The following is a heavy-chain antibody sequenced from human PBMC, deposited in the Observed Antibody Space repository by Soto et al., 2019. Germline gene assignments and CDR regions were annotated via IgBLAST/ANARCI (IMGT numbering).Heavy chain of an antibody. J-gene: IGHJ6*03. D-gene: IGHD2-15*01. V-gene: IGHV3-23*01. CDR1: GFTFSSYA. CDR2: ISDSGST. Sequence: SLRLSCAASGFTFSSYAMSWVRQAPGKGLEWVSTISDSGSTYHADSVKGRFTISRDISKNTLYVQMSSLRAEDTAVYYCAKGGEGYCSGTSCLYHMDAWGKGTSVTVSS. CDR3: AKGGEGYCSGTSCLYHMDA.